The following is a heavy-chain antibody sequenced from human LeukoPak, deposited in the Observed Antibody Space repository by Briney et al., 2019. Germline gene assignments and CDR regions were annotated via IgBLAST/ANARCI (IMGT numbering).Heavy chain of an antibody. V-gene: IGHV1-3*01. CDR2: INAGNGNT. CDR1: GYTFTTYA. J-gene: IGHJ4*02. Sequence: ASVKVSCKASGYTFTTYAMHWVRQAPGQRLEWMGWINAGNGNTKYSQEFQGRVTITRDTSASTAYMELSSLRSEDTAVYYCARGARVTWEGYWGQGTLVTVSS. CDR3: ARGARVTWEGY. D-gene: IGHD1-26*01.